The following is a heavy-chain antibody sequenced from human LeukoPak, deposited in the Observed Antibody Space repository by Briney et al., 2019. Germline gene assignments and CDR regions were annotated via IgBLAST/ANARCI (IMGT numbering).Heavy chain of an antibody. V-gene: IGHV3-21*01. J-gene: IGHJ4*02. CDR2: ISSSSSYI. CDR3: ARDLTPIVVVPVAFDY. Sequence: SGGSLRLSCAASGFTFSSYSMNWVRQAPGKRLEWVSSISSSSSYIYYADSVKGRFTISRDNAKNSLYLQMNSLRAEDTAVYYCARDLTPIVVVPVAFDYWGQGTLVTVSS. CDR1: GFTFSSYS. D-gene: IGHD2-2*01.